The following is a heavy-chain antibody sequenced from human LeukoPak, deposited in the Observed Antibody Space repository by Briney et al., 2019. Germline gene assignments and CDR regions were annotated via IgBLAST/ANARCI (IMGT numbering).Heavy chain of an antibody. CDR1: GYTLTELS. D-gene: IGHD3-3*01. CDR3: ATVPRGGLLRFLEWLPFDP. CDR2: FDPEDGET. Sequence: ASVKVSCKVSGYTLTELSMHWVRQAPGKGLEWMGGFDPEDGETIYAQKFQGRVTMTEDTSTDTAYMELSSLRSEDTAVYYCATVPRGGLLRFLEWLPFDPWGQGTLVTVSS. V-gene: IGHV1-24*01. J-gene: IGHJ5*02.